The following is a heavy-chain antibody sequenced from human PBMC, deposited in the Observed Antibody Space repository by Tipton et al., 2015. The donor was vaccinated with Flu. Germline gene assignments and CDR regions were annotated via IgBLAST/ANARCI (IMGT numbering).Heavy chain of an antibody. J-gene: IGHJ5*02. CDR3: ARRDFSNDVSDAKNWFDP. V-gene: IGHV5-51*01. CDR2: IYPGDSDT. D-gene: IGHD4-11*01. CDR1: GYSFTNYW. Sequence: QLVQSGAEVKKPGESLRISCEGSGYSFTNYWLAWVRLMPGKGLECLGIIYPGDSDTRDNPSFQGQVSISADKSISTVYLQWRGLKASDTAVYYCARRDFSNDVSDAKNWFDPWGQGTLVTVSS.